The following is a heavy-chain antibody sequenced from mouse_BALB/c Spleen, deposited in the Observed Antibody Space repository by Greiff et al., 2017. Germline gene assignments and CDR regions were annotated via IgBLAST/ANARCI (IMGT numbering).Heavy chain of an antibody. CDR3: ARDYYGSSYYAMDY. V-gene: IGHV2-6-7*01. J-gene: IGHJ4*01. CDR2: IWGDGST. D-gene: IGHD1-1*01. Sequence: QVQLKQSGPGLVAPSQSLSITCTVSGFSLTSYGVHWVRQPPGKGLEWLGMIWGDGSTDYNSALKSRLSISKDNSKSQVFLKMNSLQTDDTARYYCARDYYGSSYYAMDYWGQGTSVTVSS. CDR1: GFSLTSYG.